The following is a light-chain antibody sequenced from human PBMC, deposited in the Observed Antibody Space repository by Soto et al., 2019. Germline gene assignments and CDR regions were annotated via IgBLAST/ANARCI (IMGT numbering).Light chain of an antibody. CDR1: QSISRS. CDR2: GAS. Sequence: EIVLTQSPAILSVSPVERATLSGMASQSISRSLAWYQQKPGQAPRLLIYGASNRATCIPARFSGSGSGTHFTLTISRVEPEDFAVYDCQQYGSSPRTFGQGTKVDIK. J-gene: IGKJ1*01. V-gene: IGKV3-20*01. CDR3: QQYGSSPRT.